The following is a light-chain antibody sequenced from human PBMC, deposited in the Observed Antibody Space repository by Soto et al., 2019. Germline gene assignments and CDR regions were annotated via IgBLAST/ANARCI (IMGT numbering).Light chain of an antibody. CDR3: QQYGTSPWT. V-gene: IGKV3-20*01. CDR1: QSVNSNF. CDR2: GAS. Sequence: ENVLTQSPGTLSLSPEDRATLSCRASQSVNSNFLAWYQQKPGQAPRLLIYGASSRATGIPDTFSGSGSGTDFTLTISRLEPGDFAVYYCQQYGTSPWTFGQGGMVDIK. J-gene: IGKJ1*01.